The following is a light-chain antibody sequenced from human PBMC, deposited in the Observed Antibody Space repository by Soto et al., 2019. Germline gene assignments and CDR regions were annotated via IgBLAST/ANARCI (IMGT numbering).Light chain of an antibody. Sequence: EIVMTQSPLSLPVSPVGPCSISCSSSDSLLHTNGNNYLDWYLQKAWQSPQLLIYLGSNRASVVRDRFSGSGSCTDFTLKISSVEAEDPGVYFSMLALQPPHVFGQGTRLEIK. CDR2: LGS. V-gene: IGKV2-28*01. J-gene: IGKJ5*01. CDR3: MLALQPPHV. CDR1: DSLLHTNGNNY.